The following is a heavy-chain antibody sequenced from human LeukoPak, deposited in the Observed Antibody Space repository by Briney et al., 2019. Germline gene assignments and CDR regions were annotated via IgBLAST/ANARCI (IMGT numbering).Heavy chain of an antibody. D-gene: IGHD3-10*01. Sequence: PSETLSLTCTVSGGSISSYYWSWIRQPAGKGLEWIGRIYTSGSTNYNPSLKSRVTMSVDTSKGQFSLKLSSVTAADTAVYYCARSWKGSGSYAYNWFDPWGQGTLVTVSS. CDR2: IYTSGST. J-gene: IGHJ5*02. V-gene: IGHV4-4*07. CDR3: ARSWKGSGSYAYNWFDP. CDR1: GGSISSYY.